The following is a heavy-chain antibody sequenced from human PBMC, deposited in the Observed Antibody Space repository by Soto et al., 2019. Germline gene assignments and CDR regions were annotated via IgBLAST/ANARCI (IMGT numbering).Heavy chain of an antibody. CDR2: IYWNDDK. CDR3: AKSGSSGWYGWFDP. CDR1: GFSLRTSGVG. J-gene: IGHJ5*02. Sequence: SGPTLVNPTQTLTLTCIFSGFSLRTSGVGVGWIRQPPGKALEWLGFIYWNDDKRYSPSLKSRLTITKDTSKNQVILTMTNMDPVDTATYYCAKSGSSGWYGWFDPWGQGTLVTVSS. V-gene: IGHV2-5*01. D-gene: IGHD6-19*01.